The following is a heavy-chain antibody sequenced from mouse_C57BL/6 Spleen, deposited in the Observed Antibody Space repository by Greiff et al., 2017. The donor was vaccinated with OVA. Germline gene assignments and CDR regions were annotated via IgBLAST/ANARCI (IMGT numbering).Heavy chain of an antibody. D-gene: IGHD4-1*01. V-gene: IGHV1-53*01. CDR3: ARDTELTGAFAY. CDR2: INPSNGGT. Sequence: VQLQQPGTELVKPGASVKLSCKASGYTFTSYWMHWVKQRPGQGLEWIGNINPSNGGTNYNEKFKSKATLTVDKSSSTAYMQLSSLTSEDSAVYFCARDTELTGAFAYWGQGTLVTVSA. J-gene: IGHJ3*01. CDR1: GYTFTSYW.